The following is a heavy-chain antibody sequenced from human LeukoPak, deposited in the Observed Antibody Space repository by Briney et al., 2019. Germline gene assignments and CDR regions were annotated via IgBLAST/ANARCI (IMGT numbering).Heavy chain of an antibody. CDR1: GGTFSSYG. D-gene: IGHD6-19*01. Sequence: ASVKVSCKASGGTFSSYGISWVRQAPGQGLEWMGWISAYNGNTNYAQKLQGRVTMTTDTSTSTAYMELRSLRSDDTAVYYCAREAVAGPYNWFDPWGQGTLVTVSS. CDR2: ISAYNGNT. J-gene: IGHJ5*02. V-gene: IGHV1-18*01. CDR3: AREAVAGPYNWFDP.